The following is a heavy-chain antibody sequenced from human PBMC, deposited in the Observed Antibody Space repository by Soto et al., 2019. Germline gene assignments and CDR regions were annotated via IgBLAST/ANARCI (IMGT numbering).Heavy chain of an antibody. V-gene: IGHV1-18*01. Sequence: QVQLVQSGAEVKKPGASVKVSCKASGYNFTSYGISWVRQAPGQGLEWMGWISAYNGNTNYAQKLQGRGTMTTDTSPSTAYMELRSRTSDDTAVYYCARGWAAAGPFDYWGQGTLVTVSS. D-gene: IGHD6-25*01. J-gene: IGHJ4*02. CDR3: ARGWAAAGPFDY. CDR1: GYNFTSYG. CDR2: ISAYNGNT.